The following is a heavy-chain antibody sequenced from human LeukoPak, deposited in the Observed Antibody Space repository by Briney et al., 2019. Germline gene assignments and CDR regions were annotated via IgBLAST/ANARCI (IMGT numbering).Heavy chain of an antibody. Sequence: PGGSLRLSCAASGFSFSRYWMSWVRQAPGKGLEWVANIKQDGSEKNYVESVKGRFTISRDNAKNSLYLQMNSLRAEDTAVYYCARDGTSGSYGAFDIWGQGTMVTVSS. V-gene: IGHV3-7*01. CDR3: ARDGTSGSYGAFDI. J-gene: IGHJ3*02. CDR2: IKQDGSEK. CDR1: GFSFSRYW. D-gene: IGHD1-26*01.